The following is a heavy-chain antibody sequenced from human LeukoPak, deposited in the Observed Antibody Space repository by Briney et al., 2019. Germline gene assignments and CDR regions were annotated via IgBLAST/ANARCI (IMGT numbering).Heavy chain of an antibody. Sequence: ASVKVSCKASGYTFTGYYIHWVRQAPGQGLEWMGWINPNSGGTNYAQKFQGRVTMTRDTSISTAYMELSRLSSDDTAVYYCARDRGYDKLYNWFDPWGQGTLVTVSS. CDR3: ARDRGYDKLYNWFDP. D-gene: IGHD5-12*01. CDR1: GYTFTGYY. V-gene: IGHV1-2*02. J-gene: IGHJ5*02. CDR2: INPNSGGT.